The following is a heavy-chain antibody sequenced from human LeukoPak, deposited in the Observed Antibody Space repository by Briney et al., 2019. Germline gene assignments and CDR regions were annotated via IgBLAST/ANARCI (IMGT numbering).Heavy chain of an antibody. CDR2: VYYSGRT. CDR3: ARETGGVVPAATRGRDYWYFDL. D-gene: IGHD2-2*01. V-gene: IGHV4-39*07. CDR1: GDSISSGRNY. J-gene: IGHJ2*01. Sequence: SETLSLTCTVSGDSISSGRNYWAWIRQSPLGLEWIASVYYSGRTDYNPSLKSRVTISVDTSKNQFSLKLSSVTAADTAVYYCARETGGVVPAATRGRDYWYFDLWGRGTLVTVSS.